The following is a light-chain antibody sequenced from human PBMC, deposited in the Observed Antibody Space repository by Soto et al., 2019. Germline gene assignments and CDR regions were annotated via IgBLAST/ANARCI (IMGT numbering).Light chain of an antibody. CDR1: TSNIGSNS. Sequence: QSVLTQPPSASGTPGQRVTISCSGSTSNIGSNSVYWYRQLPGTAPKLLIYNDNKRPAGVPDRFSGPKSGTSASLAISGLRSEDEAGYFCAAWDDSLSGPVFGGGTKLTVL. V-gene: IGLV1-47*02. CDR3: AAWDDSLSGPV. J-gene: IGLJ3*02. CDR2: NDN.